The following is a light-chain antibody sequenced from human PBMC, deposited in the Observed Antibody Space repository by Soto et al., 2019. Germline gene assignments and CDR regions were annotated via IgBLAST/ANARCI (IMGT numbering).Light chain of an antibody. V-gene: IGKV3-15*01. J-gene: IGKJ2*01. CDR2: SAS. CDR3: HQYNNWPPYT. CDR1: QSISVN. Sequence: EIVMTQSPATLSVSPGERATLSCRASQSISVNLAWYQQKPGQAPRVLIYSASTRATGIPARFSGSGSGTEFTLTISSLQSEDSAVYSCHQYNNWPPYTFGQGTKLEIK.